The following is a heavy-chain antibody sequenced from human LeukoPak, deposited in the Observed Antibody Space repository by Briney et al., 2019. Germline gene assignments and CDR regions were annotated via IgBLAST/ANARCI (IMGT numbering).Heavy chain of an antibody. J-gene: IGHJ4*02. Sequence: GGSLRLSCAASGFTFSSYSMNWVRQAPGKGLEWVSYISSSSSTIYYADSVKGRFTISRDNAKSSLYLQMNSLRAEDTAVYYCARDRDIVVVPALTGFDYWGQGTLVTVSS. V-gene: IGHV3-48*01. CDR3: ARDRDIVVVPALTGFDY. CDR1: GFTFSSYS. D-gene: IGHD2-2*01. CDR2: ISSSSSTI.